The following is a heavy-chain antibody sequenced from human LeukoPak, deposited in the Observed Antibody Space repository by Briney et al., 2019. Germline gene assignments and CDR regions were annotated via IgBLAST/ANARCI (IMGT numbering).Heavy chain of an antibody. Sequence: PSETLSLTCTVSGGSISSSSYYWGWIRQPPGKGLEWIGSIYNSGSTYYNPSLKSRITISVDTSKNQFSLILSSVTAADTAVYYCARLEWGSAGSGSFDYWGQGTLVTVSS. CDR1: GGSISSSSYY. V-gene: IGHV4-39*01. D-gene: IGHD6-25*01. CDR3: ARLEWGSAGSGSFDY. J-gene: IGHJ4*02. CDR2: IYNSGST.